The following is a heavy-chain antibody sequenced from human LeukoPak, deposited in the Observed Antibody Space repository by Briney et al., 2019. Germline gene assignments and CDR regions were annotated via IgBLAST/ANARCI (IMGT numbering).Heavy chain of an antibody. V-gene: IGHV1-18*01. D-gene: IGHD2-2*01. CDR2: ISGYNGNT. Sequence: GASVKVSCKASGYTFTSYGISWVRQAPGQGLEWMGWISGYNGNTNYVQKLQGRVTMTTDTSTSTAYMELRSLRSDDTAVYYCARHSIYCSSTSCYAPWGQGTLVTVSS. CDR3: ARHSIYCSSTSCYAP. J-gene: IGHJ5*02. CDR1: GYTFTSYG.